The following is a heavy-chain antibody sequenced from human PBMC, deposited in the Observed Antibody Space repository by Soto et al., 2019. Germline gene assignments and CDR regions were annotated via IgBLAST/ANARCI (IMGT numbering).Heavy chain of an antibody. CDR1: GYSFTSHW. Sequence: GESLKICCQGSGYSFTSHWITWVRQTPGKGLEWMGRIDPSDSYTNYSPSFQGRVTISADRSISTAFLQWSSLEASDTAIYYCARRLSGPKEEYNAYYFYGLDVWGQGTTVTVSS. J-gene: IGHJ6*02. D-gene: IGHD1-1*01. CDR2: IDPSDSYT. CDR3: ARRLSGPKEEYNAYYFYGLDV. V-gene: IGHV5-10-1*01.